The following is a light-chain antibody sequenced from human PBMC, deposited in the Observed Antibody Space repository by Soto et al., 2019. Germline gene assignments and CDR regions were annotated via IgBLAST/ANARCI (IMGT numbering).Light chain of an antibody. CDR1: SSDGGGYND. CDR3: SSYTTTSTYV. Sequence: QSAVCQLAGVSGSRGQSNAISCSGTSSDGGGYNDVSWYQQHPGKAPTRMIYDVSNRPSGVSDRFSGSKSGNTASLTISGLQAEDEADYYCSSYTTTSTYVFGTGPKVTVL. J-gene: IGLJ1*01. CDR2: DVS. V-gene: IGLV2-14*01.